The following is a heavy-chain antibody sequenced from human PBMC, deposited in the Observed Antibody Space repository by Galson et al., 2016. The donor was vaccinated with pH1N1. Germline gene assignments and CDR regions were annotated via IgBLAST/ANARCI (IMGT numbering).Heavy chain of an antibody. CDR2: IYRGGTT. D-gene: IGHD1-7*01. V-gene: IGHV3-53*01. Sequence: SLRLSCAASGFTVTDNYMNWVRRAPGKGLEWVSVIYRGGTTHYADSVKGRFSISRDNSGNTMYLQMNRLRVEDTAVYYCARERGNYPDDSFDIWGQGTPVSVSS. CDR1: GFTVTDNY. J-gene: IGHJ3*02. CDR3: ARERGNYPDDSFDI.